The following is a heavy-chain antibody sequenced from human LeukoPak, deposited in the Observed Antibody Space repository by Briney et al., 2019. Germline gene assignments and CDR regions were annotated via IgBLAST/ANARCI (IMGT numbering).Heavy chain of an antibody. CDR1: AGSISSNNYY. CDR3: ARHLAVAGTNYNWFDR. D-gene: IGHD6-19*01. Sequence: SETLSLTCTVSAGSISSNNYYWGWIRQPPGKGLEWIGRRFYGGSTYYNPSLKSRVAVSVDTSKNQFFLRLNSVTAADTAVYHCARHLAVAGTNYNWFDRWGQGTQVTVSS. V-gene: IGHV4-39*01. CDR2: RFYGGST. J-gene: IGHJ5*02.